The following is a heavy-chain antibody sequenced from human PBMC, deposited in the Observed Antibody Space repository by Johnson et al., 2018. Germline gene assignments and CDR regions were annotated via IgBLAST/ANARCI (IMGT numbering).Heavy chain of an antibody. J-gene: IGHJ3*02. Sequence: VQLVESGGGLVQXGRSLRLXCAASGFTFDDYAMHWVRQAPGKGLEWVSGISWNSGSMGYADPVKGRFPISRDNAKKSLFLQMNSLGAEDTALYYCARGSIFGDAFDIWGQGTMVTVSS. V-gene: IGHV3-9*01. D-gene: IGHD2/OR15-2a*01. CDR2: ISWNSGSM. CDR1: GFTFDDYA. CDR3: ARGSIFGDAFDI.